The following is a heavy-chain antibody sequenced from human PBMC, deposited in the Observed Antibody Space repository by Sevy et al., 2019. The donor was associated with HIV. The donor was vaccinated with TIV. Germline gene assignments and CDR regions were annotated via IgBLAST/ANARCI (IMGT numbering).Heavy chain of an antibody. CDR1: GFTFSSYA. V-gene: IGHV3-30-3*01. J-gene: IGHJ6*02. D-gene: IGHD4-17*01. CDR2: ISYDGSNK. Sequence: GGSLRLSCAASGFTFSSYAMHWVRQAPGEGLEWVAVISYDGSNKYYADSVKGRFTISRDNSKNTLYLQMNSLRAEDTAVYYCAGGWAVTTRSGYYYYGMDVWGQGTTVTVSS. CDR3: AGGWAVTTRSGYYYYGMDV.